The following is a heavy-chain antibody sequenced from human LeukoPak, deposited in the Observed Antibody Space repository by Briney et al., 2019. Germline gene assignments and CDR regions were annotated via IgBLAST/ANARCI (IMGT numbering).Heavy chain of an antibody. V-gene: IGHV4-38-2*02. CDR1: GFSIGSGYY. J-gene: IGHJ4*02. Sequence: KSSETLSLTCTVSGFSIGSGYYWGWIRQPPGKGLEWVGTIYHSGSSYYNPSLKSRVTISVDKSKNQFSLKLSSVTAADTAVYYCARLKGGYVRYYFDYWGQGTLVTVSS. CDR2: IYHSGSS. CDR3: ARLKGGYVRYYFDY. D-gene: IGHD5-12*01.